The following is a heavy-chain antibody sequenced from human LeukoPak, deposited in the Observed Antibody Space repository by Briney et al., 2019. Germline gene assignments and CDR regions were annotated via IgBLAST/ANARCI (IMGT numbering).Heavy chain of an antibody. CDR1: GGSFSGYH. J-gene: IGHJ6*03. CDR2: INHSGST. D-gene: IGHD3-3*01. V-gene: IGHV4-34*01. CDR3: ARGRFDFWSGIYYYYYMDV. Sequence: PSETLSLTCAVYGGSFSGYHWSWIRQPPGKGLEWIGEINHSGSTNYNPSLKSRVTISVDTSKNQFSLKLSSVTAADTAVYYCARGRFDFWSGIYYYYYMDVWGKGTTVTVSS.